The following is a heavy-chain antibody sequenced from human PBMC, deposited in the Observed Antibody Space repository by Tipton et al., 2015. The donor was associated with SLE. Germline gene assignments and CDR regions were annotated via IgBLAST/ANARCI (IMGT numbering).Heavy chain of an antibody. CDR3: ARRDDAFTI. CDR1: GGSISSYY. J-gene: IGHJ3*02. CDR2: IYYSGST. V-gene: IGHV4-59*08. Sequence: TLSLTCTVSGGSISSYYWSWIRQPPGKGLEWIGYIYYSGSTNYNPSLKSRVTISVDTSKNQFSLNLTSVTAADTAVYYCARRDDAFTIWGQGTMVTVSS.